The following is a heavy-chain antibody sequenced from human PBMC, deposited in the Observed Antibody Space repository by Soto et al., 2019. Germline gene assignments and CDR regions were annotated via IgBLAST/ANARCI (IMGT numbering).Heavy chain of an antibody. CDR3: AGDRDVSGLSRYGLNS. J-gene: IGHJ1*01. CDR2: MYSIGIT. V-gene: IGHV4-4*07. CDR1: GGSISGQY. Sequence: SETLSLTCTVSGGSISGQYWNWIRQPAGKGLEWIGRMYSIGITNYNPSLESRVTMSLDTSKNQFSLKLRSVTAADRPIYFGAGDRDVSGLSRYGLNSWAQGSPVTVSS. D-gene: IGHD6-19*01.